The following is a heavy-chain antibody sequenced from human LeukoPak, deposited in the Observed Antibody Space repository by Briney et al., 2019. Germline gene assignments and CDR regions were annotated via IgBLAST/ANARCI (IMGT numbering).Heavy chain of an antibody. V-gene: IGHV1-2*06. J-gene: IGHJ4*02. Sequence: ASVKVSCKASGYSFTGYYMHWVRQAPGQGLEWMGRIIPNSGGTNSAQKFQGRVTMTTDTSITTAYMELSRLRSEDTAVYYCARDAGSSGWSTFDYWGQGTLVTVSS. CDR1: GYSFTGYY. D-gene: IGHD6-19*01. CDR2: IIPNSGGT. CDR3: ARDAGSSGWSTFDY.